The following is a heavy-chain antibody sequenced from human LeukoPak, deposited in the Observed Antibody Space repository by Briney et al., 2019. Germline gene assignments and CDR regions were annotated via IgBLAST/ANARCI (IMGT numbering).Heavy chain of an antibody. CDR3: ARVGAPDAFDI. CDR1: GGSIRSYY. CDR2: IYTSGST. Sequence: SETLSLTCTVSGGSIRSYYWSWIRQPPGKGLEWIGRIYTSGSTNYNPSLKSRVTMSLDTSKNQFSLKLSSVTAADTAVYYCARVGAPDAFDIWGQGTMVTVSS. V-gene: IGHV4-4*07. J-gene: IGHJ3*02.